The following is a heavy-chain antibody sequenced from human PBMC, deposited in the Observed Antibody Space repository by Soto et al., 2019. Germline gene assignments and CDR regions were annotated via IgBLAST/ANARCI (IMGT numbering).Heavy chain of an antibody. D-gene: IGHD3-10*01. CDR1: GFTFSGSA. CDR2: IRSKANSYAT. J-gene: IGHJ4*02. CDR3: TRGKDGDRFDY. V-gene: IGHV3-73*02. Sequence: EVQLVESGGGLVQPGGSLKLSCAASGFTFSGSAMHWVRQASGKGLEWVGRIRSKANSYATAYAASVKGRFTISRDDSKNTAYLQMNSLKTEDTAVYYCTRGKDGDRFDYWGQGTLVTVSS.